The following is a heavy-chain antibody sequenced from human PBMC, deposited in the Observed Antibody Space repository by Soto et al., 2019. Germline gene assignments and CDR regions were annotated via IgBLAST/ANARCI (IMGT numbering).Heavy chain of an antibody. D-gene: IGHD3-22*01. V-gene: IGHV3-30*18. CDR1: GFTFSSYG. Sequence: PGGSLRLSCAASGFTFSSYGMHWVRQAPGKGLEWVAVISYDGSNKYYADSVKGRFTISRDNSKNTLYLQMNSLRAEDTAVYYCAKDRAPHSSGYYYFDYWGQGTLVTVSS. CDR2: ISYDGSNK. CDR3: AKDRAPHSSGYYYFDY. J-gene: IGHJ4*02.